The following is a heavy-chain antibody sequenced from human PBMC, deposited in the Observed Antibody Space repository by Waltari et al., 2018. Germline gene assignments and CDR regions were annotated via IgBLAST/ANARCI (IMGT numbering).Heavy chain of an antibody. CDR3: AREGSRDYPDY. J-gene: IGHJ4*02. D-gene: IGHD3-10*01. CDR2: INPNRGGT. V-gene: IGHV1-2*02. CDR1: GYTFTGYY. Sequence: QVQLVQSGAEVKKPGASVKVACQASGYTFTGYYMHWGRQAPGQWLEWMGWINPNRGGTNYAQKFQGRVTMTRDTSISTAYMELSRLRSDDTAVYYCAREGSRDYPDYWGQGTLVTVSS.